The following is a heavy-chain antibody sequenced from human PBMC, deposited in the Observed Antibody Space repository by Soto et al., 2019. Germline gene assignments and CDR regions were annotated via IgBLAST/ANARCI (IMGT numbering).Heavy chain of an antibody. CDR3: WIGGYSSVVDAFDI. CDR1: GGTFSSYT. V-gene: IGHV1-69*02. D-gene: IGHD6-19*01. CDR2: ITPILGIV. Sequence: ASVKVSCKASGGTFSSYTISWVRQAPGQGLEWMGRITPILGIVNYAQKFQGRVTITADKSTSTAYMELSSLRSEDTAVYYCWIGGYSSVVDAFDIWGQGTMVTVSS. J-gene: IGHJ3*02.